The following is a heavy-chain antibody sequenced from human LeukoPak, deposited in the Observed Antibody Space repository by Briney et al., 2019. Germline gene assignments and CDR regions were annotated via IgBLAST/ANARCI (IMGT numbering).Heavy chain of an antibody. D-gene: IGHD2-15*01. V-gene: IGHV3-23*01. J-gene: IGHJ4*02. Sequence: GGSLRLSCAASGFTFNNYCMTWVRQAPGRGLEWVSTISNSGGSTYYADSVKGRFSISRDNSKNTLYLQMNSLRAEDTAINYCAKRMYWSGDSCPNQRGFHYCSQETLVTVSS. CDR2: ISNSGGST. CDR1: GFTFNNYC. CDR3: AKRMYWSGDSCPNQRGFHY.